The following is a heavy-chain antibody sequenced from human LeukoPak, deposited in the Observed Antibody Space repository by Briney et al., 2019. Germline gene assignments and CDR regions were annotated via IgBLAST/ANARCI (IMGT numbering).Heavy chain of an antibody. CDR3: ARAPITDTGYSYGLWNFVFDP. D-gene: IGHD5-18*01. CDR2: IYYSGST. V-gene: IGHV4-59*01. Sequence: SETLSLTCTVSGGSISSYYWSWIRQPPRKGLEWIGYIYYSGSTNYNPSLKSRVTISVDTSKNQFSLKLSSVTAADTAVYYCARAPITDTGYSYGLWNFVFDPWGQGTLVTVSS. J-gene: IGHJ5*02. CDR1: GGSISSYY.